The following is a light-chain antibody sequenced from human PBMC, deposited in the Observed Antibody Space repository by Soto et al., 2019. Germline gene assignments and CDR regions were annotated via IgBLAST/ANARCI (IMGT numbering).Light chain of an antibody. Sequence: DIQMTQSPSTLSASIGDRVTITCRASQTISNWLAWYQQKPGKPPRLLIYDASRSQTGVPSRLSGIGSGTEFSLTITSLQPDAVATYYCQHYNSHSAHAFGGGSKVDLK. V-gene: IGKV1-5*01. CDR1: QTISNW. CDR2: DAS. CDR3: QHYNSHSAHA. J-gene: IGKJ4*01.